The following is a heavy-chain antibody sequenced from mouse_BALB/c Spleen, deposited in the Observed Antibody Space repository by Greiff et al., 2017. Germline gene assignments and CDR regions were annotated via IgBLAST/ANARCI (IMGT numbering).Heavy chain of an antibody. J-gene: IGHJ2*01. Sequence: EVQLQQSGAELVRSGASVKLSCTASGFNIKDYYMHWVKQRPEQGLEWIGWIDPENGDTEYAPKFQGKATMTADTSSNTAYLQLSSLTSEDTAVYYCNAGGGYYVRFDYWGQGTTLTVSS. D-gene: IGHD2-3*01. V-gene: IGHV14-4*02. CDR3: NAGGGYYVRFDY. CDR1: GFNIKDYY. CDR2: IDPENGDT.